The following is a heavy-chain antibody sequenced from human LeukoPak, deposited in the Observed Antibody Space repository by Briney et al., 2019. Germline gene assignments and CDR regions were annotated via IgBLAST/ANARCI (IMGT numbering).Heavy chain of an antibody. CDR2: IYYSVNT. CDR3: ARHPRLSSGSTQAFDI. V-gene: IGHV4-59*08. CDR1: GGSINNYY. J-gene: IGHJ3*02. D-gene: IGHD1-26*01. Sequence: SETLSLTCTVSGGSINNYYWGWIRQPPGRGLEWIGYIYYSVNTNYNPSLKSRVTISADTPRDQFSLKLSSVTAADAAVYYCARHPRLSSGSTQAFDIWGQGTMVTVSS.